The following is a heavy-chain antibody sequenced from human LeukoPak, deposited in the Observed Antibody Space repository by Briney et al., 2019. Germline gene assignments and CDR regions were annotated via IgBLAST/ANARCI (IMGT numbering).Heavy chain of an antibody. CDR3: ARDNVAAAYFYFFHMDV. V-gene: IGHV4-4*07. Sequence: SETLSLTCTVSGGSISSYYWSWIRQPAGKGLEWIGRIYTSGSTNYNPSLKSRVTMSVDTSKNQFSLKLSSVTAADTAVYYCARDNVAAAYFYFFHMDVWGKGTTVTVP. CDR2: IYTSGST. J-gene: IGHJ6*03. CDR1: GGSISSYY. D-gene: IGHD2-2*01.